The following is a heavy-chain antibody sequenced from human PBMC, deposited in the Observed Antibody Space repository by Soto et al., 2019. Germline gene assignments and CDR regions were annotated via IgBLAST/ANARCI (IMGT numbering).Heavy chain of an antibody. CDR3: ARKVGASAY. V-gene: IGHV1-3*01. CDR1: GYTFSSCA. D-gene: IGHD1-26*01. CDR2: INAGNGDT. J-gene: IGHJ4*02. Sequence: QVQLVQSGAEVKKPGASVKVSCKASGYTFSSCAIHWVRQAPGQRLEWMGWINAGNGDTKYSQKFQGRVTIARDTAASTAYMELGSLTFEDTAVYYCARKVGASAYWGQGTLVTVSS.